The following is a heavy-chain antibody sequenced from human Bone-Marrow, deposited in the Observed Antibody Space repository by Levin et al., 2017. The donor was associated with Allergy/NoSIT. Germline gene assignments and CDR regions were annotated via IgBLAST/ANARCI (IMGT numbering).Heavy chain of an antibody. CDR1: GFTFSSYG. Sequence: LSLTCAASGFTFSSYGMHWIRQAPGKGLEWVAVIWYDGSNKYYADSVKGRFTISRDNSKNTLYLQMNSLRAEDTAVYYCARDRGPVYISSWYYSDYWGQGTLVTVSS. D-gene: IGHD6-13*01. J-gene: IGHJ4*02. V-gene: IGHV3-33*01. CDR3: ARDRGPVYISSWYYSDY. CDR2: IWYDGSNK.